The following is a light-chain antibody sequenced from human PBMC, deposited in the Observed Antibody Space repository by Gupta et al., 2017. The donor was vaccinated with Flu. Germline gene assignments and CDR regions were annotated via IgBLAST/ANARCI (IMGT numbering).Light chain of an antibody. Sequence: IAMAESPLSRPVTPGGPASISCRSSQSLLHSNGYNYLDWYLQKPGQSPQLLIYLGSNRASGVPDRFSGSGSGTDFTLKISRVEAEDVGVYYCMQALQTPPWTFGQGTKVEIK. CDR1: QSLLHSNGYNY. CDR2: LGS. CDR3: MQALQTPPWT. V-gene: IGKV2-28*01. J-gene: IGKJ1*01.